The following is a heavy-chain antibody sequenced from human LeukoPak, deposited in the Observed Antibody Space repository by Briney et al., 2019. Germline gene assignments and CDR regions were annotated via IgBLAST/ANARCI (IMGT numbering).Heavy chain of an antibody. V-gene: IGHV3-43*02. Sequence: GGSLRLSCAASGFTLDDYAIHWVRQAPGKGLEWVSLISGDGGNTYYADSVKGRFTLSRDNSKNSLYLQMNSLRSEDTAFYYCAKDKALGYCSAGSCLYLDYWGQGTLVTVSS. CDR1: GFTLDDYA. J-gene: IGHJ4*02. CDR3: AKDKALGYCSAGSCLYLDY. CDR2: ISGDGGNT. D-gene: IGHD2-15*01.